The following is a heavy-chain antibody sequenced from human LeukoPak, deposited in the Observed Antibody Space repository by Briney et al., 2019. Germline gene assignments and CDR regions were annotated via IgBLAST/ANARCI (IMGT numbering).Heavy chain of an antibody. D-gene: IGHD6-19*01. CDR2: IYHSGST. CDR3: ARGATIAVAGQDDAFDI. CDR1: GYSISSGYY. V-gene: IGHV4-38-2*01. Sequence: SETLSLTCAVSGYSISSGYYWGWIRQPPGKGLEWIGSIYHSGSTYYNPSLKSRVTISVDTSKYQFSLKLSSVTAADTAVYYCARGATIAVAGQDDAFDIWGQGTMVTVSS. J-gene: IGHJ3*02.